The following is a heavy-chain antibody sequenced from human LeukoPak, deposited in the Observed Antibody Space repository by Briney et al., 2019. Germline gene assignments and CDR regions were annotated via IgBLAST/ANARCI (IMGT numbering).Heavy chain of an antibody. J-gene: IGHJ4*02. Sequence: ASVKVSCKASGYTFTSYYMHWVRQAPGQGLEWMGIINPSGGSTSYAQKFQGRVTMTRDTSTSTVYMELSSLRSVDTAVYYCARLGLDDSSGYTTQKEQHDYWGQGTLVTVSS. CDR1: GYTFTSYY. CDR3: ARLGLDDSSGYTTQKEQHDY. CDR2: INPSGGST. D-gene: IGHD3-22*01. V-gene: IGHV1-46*01.